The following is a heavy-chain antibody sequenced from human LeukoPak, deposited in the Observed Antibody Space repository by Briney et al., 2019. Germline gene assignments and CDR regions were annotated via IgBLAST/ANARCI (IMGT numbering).Heavy chain of an antibody. CDR2: ISGSGGST. D-gene: IGHD3-22*01. CDR3: AKDATITMIVVVTYPGAFDY. V-gene: IGHV3-23*01. CDR1: GFTYSDYA. Sequence: GGSLRLSCAASGFTYSDYAMSWVRQAPGKGLEWVSAISGSGGSTYYADSVKGRFTISRDNSKNTLYLQMNSLRAEDTAVYYCAKDATITMIVVVTYPGAFDYWGQGTLVTVSS. J-gene: IGHJ4*02.